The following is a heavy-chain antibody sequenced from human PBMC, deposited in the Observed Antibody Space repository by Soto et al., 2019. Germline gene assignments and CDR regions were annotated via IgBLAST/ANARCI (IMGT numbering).Heavy chain of an antibody. V-gene: IGHV3-30*04. CDR3: ARDTGYSSSWYQAHYYYYYGMDV. Sequence: GGSLRLSCAASGFTFSSYAMHWVRQAPGKRLEWVAILSYDGSNKYYADSVKGRFTISRDNSKNTLFLQMNSLRAEDTAVYYCARDTGYSSSWYQAHYYYYYGMDVWGQGTTVTVSS. J-gene: IGHJ6*02. D-gene: IGHD6-13*01. CDR2: LSYDGSNK. CDR1: GFTFSSYA.